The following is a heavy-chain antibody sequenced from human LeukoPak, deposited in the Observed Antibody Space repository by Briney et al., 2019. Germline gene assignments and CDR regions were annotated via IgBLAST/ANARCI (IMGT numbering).Heavy chain of an antibody. D-gene: IGHD3-10*01. V-gene: IGHV3-30*18. J-gene: IGHJ4*02. CDR2: ISYDGSNK. CDR1: GFTFSSYS. Sequence: GGSLRLSCAASGFTFSSYSMNWVRQAPGKGLEWVAVISYDGSNKYYADSVKGRFTISRDNSKNTLYLQMNSLRAEDTAVYYCAKDRVWEYYGSGSYSGYFDYWGQGTLVTVSS. CDR3: AKDRVWEYYGSGSYSGYFDY.